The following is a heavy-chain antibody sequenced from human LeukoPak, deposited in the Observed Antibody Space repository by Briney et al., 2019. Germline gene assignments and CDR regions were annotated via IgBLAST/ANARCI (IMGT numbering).Heavy chain of an antibody. CDR3: ASSLGEVDWFDP. CDR2: IIPIFGTA. V-gene: IGHV1-69*05. D-gene: IGHD3-10*01. CDR1: GGTFSSYA. J-gene: IGHJ5*02. Sequence: SVKVSCKASGGTFSSYAISWVRQAPGQGLEWMGGIIPIFGTANYAQKFQGRVTITTDESTITAYMELSSLRSEDTAVYYCASSLGEVDWFDPWGQGTLVTVSS.